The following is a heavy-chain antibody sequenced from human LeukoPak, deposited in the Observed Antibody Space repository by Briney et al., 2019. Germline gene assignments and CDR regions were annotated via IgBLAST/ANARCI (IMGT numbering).Heavy chain of an antibody. D-gene: IGHD5-24*01. Sequence: PSETLSLTCTVSGASISSYYWSWIRQPPGKGLEWIASISNSVSTNYNPSLKSRVTISLDTSRKQLSLGLSSVIAADTAVYYCVATERWLQWDYWGQGTLVTVSS. CDR3: VATERWLQWDY. V-gene: IGHV4-4*08. J-gene: IGHJ4*02. CDR2: ISNSVST. CDR1: GASISSYY.